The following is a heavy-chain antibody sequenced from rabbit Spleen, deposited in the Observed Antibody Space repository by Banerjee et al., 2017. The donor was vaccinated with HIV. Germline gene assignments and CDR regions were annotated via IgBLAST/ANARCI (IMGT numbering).Heavy chain of an antibody. V-gene: IGHV1S45*01. D-gene: IGHD4-1*01. CDR2: INAVTGKA. J-gene: IGHJ6*01. CDR1: GFSFSNKAV. CDR3: GRGDGTSGWGLTL. Sequence: QERLVESGGGLVKPEGSLKLSCTASGFSFSNKAVMCWVRQAPGKGLEWIACINAVTGKAVYASWAKGRFTFSKTSSSTVTLQMTSLTAADTATYFCGRGDGTSGWGLTLWGPGTLVTVS.